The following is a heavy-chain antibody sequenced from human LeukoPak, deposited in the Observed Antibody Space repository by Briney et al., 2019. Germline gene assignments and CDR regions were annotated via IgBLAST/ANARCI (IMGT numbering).Heavy chain of an antibody. D-gene: IGHD3-22*01. J-gene: IGHJ3*02. CDR2: VFTSGST. CDR3: ARARRYYYDSKGAFDI. V-gene: IGHV4-61*02. Sequence: SETLSLTCIVSGGSISSGSYYWSWIRQPAGKGLEWIGRVFTSGSTDYNPSFKSRVTISVDTSKKQVSLRLSSVTAADTAVYYCARARRYYYDSKGAFDIWGQGTMVTVSS. CDR1: GGSISSGSYY.